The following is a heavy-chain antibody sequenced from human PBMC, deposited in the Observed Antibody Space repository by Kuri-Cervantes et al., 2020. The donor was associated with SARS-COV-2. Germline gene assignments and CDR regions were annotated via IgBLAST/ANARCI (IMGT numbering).Heavy chain of an antibody. Sequence: ASVKVSCKASGYTFTSYGISWVRQAPGQALEWMGWITPFNGNTNYAQKFQDRVTITRDRSMSTAYMELRSLRYDDTAVYYCARGGVYDIWTAYYYYGMDVWGQGTTVTVSS. CDR3: ARGGVYDIWTAYYYYGMDV. CDR2: ITPFNGNT. V-gene: IGHV1-18*01. CDR1: GYTFTSYG. D-gene: IGHD3-9*01. J-gene: IGHJ6*02.